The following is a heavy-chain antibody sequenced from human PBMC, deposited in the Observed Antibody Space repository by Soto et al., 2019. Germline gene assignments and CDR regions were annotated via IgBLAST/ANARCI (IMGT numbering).Heavy chain of an antibody. CDR3: ARIGDYLVDY. Sequence: PSQTLSLTCAISGDSVSSKSAAWHWIRQSPSRGLEWLGRTYYRSKWSSNYAVSVKSRITINPDTSKNQFSLQLRSVTPDDTAMYYCARIGDYLVDYWGQGTLVTVSS. CDR1: GDSVSSKSAA. V-gene: IGHV6-1*01. CDR2: TYYRSKWSS. J-gene: IGHJ4*02. D-gene: IGHD3-16*01.